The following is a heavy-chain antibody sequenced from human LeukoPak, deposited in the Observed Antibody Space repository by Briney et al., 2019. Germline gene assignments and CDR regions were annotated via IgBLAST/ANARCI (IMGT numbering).Heavy chain of an antibody. V-gene: IGHV3-7*01. Sequence: GGSLRLSCAASGFTFSSYWMSWVRQAPGKGLEWVANIKQDGSEKYYVDSVKGRFTISRDNAKNSLYLQMNSLRVEDAAVYYCTRENWCLDYWGQGNLVTVSS. CDR1: GFTFSSYW. D-gene: IGHD2-8*02. CDR2: IKQDGSEK. J-gene: IGHJ4*02. CDR3: TRENWCLDY.